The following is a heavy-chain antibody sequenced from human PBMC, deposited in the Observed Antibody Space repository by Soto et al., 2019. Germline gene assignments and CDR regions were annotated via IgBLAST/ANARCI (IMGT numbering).Heavy chain of an antibody. CDR3: ARWSYLDY. Sequence: WWSLRLSCAASVFSFGSYALSWFRQAPGKGLEWVSTISGSDGKTFYADSVKGRFSISRDTSQSTLYLQMNSLRADDTAMYYCARWSYLDYWGQGTRVTVSS. CDR1: VFSFGSYA. D-gene: IGHD3-3*01. J-gene: IGHJ4*02. CDR2: ISGSDGKT. V-gene: IGHV3-23*01.